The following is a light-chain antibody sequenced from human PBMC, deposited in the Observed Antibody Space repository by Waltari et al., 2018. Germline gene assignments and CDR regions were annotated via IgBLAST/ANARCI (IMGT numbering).Light chain of an antibody. V-gene: IGKV1-39*01. Sequence: DIQMTQSPSSLSASVGDRVTITCRTSQSISIYLNWYHQKPGKAPKLLIYSASTLQCGVPSRFSGRGSGTDFTLTINSLQPEDFATYYCQQSYSIPITFGQGTRLEIK. CDR1: QSISIY. J-gene: IGKJ5*01. CDR2: SAS. CDR3: QQSYSIPIT.